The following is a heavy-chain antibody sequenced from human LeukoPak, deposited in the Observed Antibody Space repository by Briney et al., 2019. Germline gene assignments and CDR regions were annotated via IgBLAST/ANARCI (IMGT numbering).Heavy chain of an antibody. J-gene: IGHJ4*02. V-gene: IGHV3-30-3*01. D-gene: IGHD3-22*01. Sequence: GGSLRLSCAASGFTFSSYAMHWVRQAPGNGLEWVAVISYDGSNKYYADSVKGRFTISRDNSKNTLYLQMNSLRAEDTAVYYCARDLGAYYYDSSGYFSLVDYWGQGTLVTVSS. CDR1: GFTFSSYA. CDR2: ISYDGSNK. CDR3: ARDLGAYYYDSSGYFSLVDY.